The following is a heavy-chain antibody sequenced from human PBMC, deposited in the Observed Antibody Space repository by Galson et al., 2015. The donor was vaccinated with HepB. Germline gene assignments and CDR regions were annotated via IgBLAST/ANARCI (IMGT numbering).Heavy chain of an antibody. CDR2: IYSGGRT. Sequence: SLRLSCAASGFTVSSNYMSWVRQAPGKGLEWVSVIYSGGRTYYADSVKGRFTISRHGSKNTLYLQMNSLRAEDTAVYYCARASAAAGKWAFDYWGQGTLVTVSS. CDR1: GFTVSSNY. CDR3: ARASAAAGKWAFDY. D-gene: IGHD6-13*01. V-gene: IGHV3-53*04. J-gene: IGHJ4*02.